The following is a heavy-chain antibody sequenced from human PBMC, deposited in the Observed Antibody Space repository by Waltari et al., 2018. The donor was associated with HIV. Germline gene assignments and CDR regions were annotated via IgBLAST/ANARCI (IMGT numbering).Heavy chain of an antibody. V-gene: IGHV1-2*06. J-gene: IGHJ3*01. Sequence: LVQSASAVRAPGASSPLSCQASGDKFTTSFIYWLRQAPGQGLEWLCRSNPDSGVTTYSKTFQNRVTMTRDTSSASTYMELTRLTSADTATYFGARGEDVTLTHLPPGFRLEFWGQGSVVNVSS. CDR1: GDKFTTSF. D-gene: IGHD1-26*01. CDR2: SNPDSGVT. CDR3: ARGEDVTLTHLPPGFRLEF.